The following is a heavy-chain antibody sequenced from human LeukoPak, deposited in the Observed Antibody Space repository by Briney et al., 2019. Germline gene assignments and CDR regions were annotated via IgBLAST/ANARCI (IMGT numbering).Heavy chain of an antibody. CDR2: ISNSGNTI. V-gene: IGHV3-11*04. CDR1: GFTFSDYY. D-gene: IGHD3-10*01. Sequence: GGSLRLSCAASGFTFSDYYMSWIRQAPGKGLEWVSYISNSGNTIYYADSVKGRFTISRDNAKNSLYLQMNSLRAEDTAVYYCARVSLHLLHYGSGRAGYYYYYMDVWGKGTTVTVSS. CDR3: ARVSLHLLHYGSGRAGYYYYYMDV. J-gene: IGHJ6*03.